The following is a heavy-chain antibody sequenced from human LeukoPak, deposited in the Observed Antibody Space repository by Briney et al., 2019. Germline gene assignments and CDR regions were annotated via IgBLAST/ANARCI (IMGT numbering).Heavy chain of an antibody. V-gene: IGHV3-23*01. D-gene: IGHD3-10*01. CDR2: LSGSGGST. CDR3: AKAGSYNYYYMDV. CDR1: GFTFSSYA. Sequence: PGGSLRRSCAASGFTFSSYAMSRVRQAPGKGLEWVSALSGSGGSTYYADSVKGRFTISRDNSKNTLYLQMNSLRAEDTAVYYCAKAGSYNYYYMDVWGKGTTVTVSS. J-gene: IGHJ6*03.